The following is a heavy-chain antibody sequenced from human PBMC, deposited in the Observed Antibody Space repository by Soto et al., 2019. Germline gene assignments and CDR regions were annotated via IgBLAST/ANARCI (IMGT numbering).Heavy chain of an antibody. CDR3: AHSSSWFPFDY. Sequence: QITLKESGPPLVKPTQTLTLTCTFSGFSLSTSGVGVGWIRQPPGKALEWLGLIYSNDDNRYSPSLKSRLTITKDTSKTQVVLTMSNMDPVDTATYYCAHSSSWFPFDYWGQGTLVTVSS. V-gene: IGHV2-5*01. D-gene: IGHD6-13*01. J-gene: IGHJ4*02. CDR1: GFSLSTSGVG. CDR2: IYSNDDN.